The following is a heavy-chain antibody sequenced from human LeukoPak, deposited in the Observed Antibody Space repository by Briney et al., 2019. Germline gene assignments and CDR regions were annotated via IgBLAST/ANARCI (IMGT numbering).Heavy chain of an antibody. CDR1: GFTFSSYS. D-gene: IGHD2-15*01. V-gene: IGHV3-21*01. CDR3: ARGVAATYFDY. Sequence: GGSLRLSCAASGFTFSSYSMNWVRQAPGKGLEWVSSISSSSSYIYYADPVKGRFTISRDNAKNSLYLQMNSLRAEDTAVYYCARGVAATYFDYWGQGTLVTVSS. CDR2: ISSSSSYI. J-gene: IGHJ4*02.